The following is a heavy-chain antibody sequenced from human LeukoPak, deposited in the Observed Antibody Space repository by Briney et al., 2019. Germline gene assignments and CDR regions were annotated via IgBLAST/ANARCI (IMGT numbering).Heavy chain of an antibody. Sequence: PGGSLRLSCAASGFTFSSYEMNWVRQAPGKGLEWVAYITSSGRIIYYADSVKGRFSISRDNAKNSLYLQMNSLRAEDTALYYCAKDKSAGQYSSSEDDAFDIWGQGTMVTVSS. CDR3: AKDKSAGQYSSSEDDAFDI. J-gene: IGHJ3*02. CDR1: GFTFSSYE. CDR2: ITSSGRII. V-gene: IGHV3-48*03. D-gene: IGHD6-6*01.